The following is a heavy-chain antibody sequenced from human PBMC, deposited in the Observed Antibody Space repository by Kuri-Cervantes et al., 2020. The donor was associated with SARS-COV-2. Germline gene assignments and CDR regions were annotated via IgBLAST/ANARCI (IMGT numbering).Heavy chain of an antibody. J-gene: IGHJ4*02. CDR1: GFTFSSYS. V-gene: IGHV3-21*01. Sequence: GESLKISCAASGFTFSSYSMNWVRQAPGKGLEWVSSINSSSSYIYYADSVKGRFTISRDNAKNSLYLQMNSLRAEDTAVYYCARDSGSDYWGQGTLVTVSS. D-gene: IGHD3-10*01. CDR2: INSSSSYI. CDR3: ARDSGSDY.